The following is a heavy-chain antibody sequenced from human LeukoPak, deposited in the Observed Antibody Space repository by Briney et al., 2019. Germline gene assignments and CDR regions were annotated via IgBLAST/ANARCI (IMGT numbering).Heavy chain of an antibody. D-gene: IGHD1-14*01. Sequence: SETLSLTCAVYGESFNNYYWSWIRQPPGKGLEWIGEITHSGSTNYNPSLKSRVTISVDTSRNQFSLRLNSVTAADTAVYYCARRGLGLPEYWGQGTLVTVSS. CDR2: ITHSGST. V-gene: IGHV4-34*01. J-gene: IGHJ4*02. CDR1: GESFNNYY. CDR3: ARRGLGLPEY.